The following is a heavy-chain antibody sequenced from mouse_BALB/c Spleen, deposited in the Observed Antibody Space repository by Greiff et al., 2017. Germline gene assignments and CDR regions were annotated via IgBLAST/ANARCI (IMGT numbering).Heavy chain of an antibody. D-gene: IGHD1-1*01. CDR1: GFNIKDTY. V-gene: IGHV14-3*02. CDR3: ARDGSSPCWCFDV. CDR2: IDPANGNT. J-gene: IGHJ1*01. Sequence: EVQLQQSGAELVKPGASVKLSCTASGFNIKDTYMHWVKQRPEQGLEWIGRIDPANGNTKYDPKFQGKATITADTSSNTAYLQLSSLTSEDTAVYYCARDGSSPCWCFDVWGAGTTVTVSS.